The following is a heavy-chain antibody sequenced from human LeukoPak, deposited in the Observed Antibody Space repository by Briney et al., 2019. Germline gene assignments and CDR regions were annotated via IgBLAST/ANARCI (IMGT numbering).Heavy chain of an antibody. CDR1: GGTFSSYA. J-gene: IGHJ4*02. CDR2: IIPILGIA. D-gene: IGHD6-13*01. Sequence: SVKVSCKASGGTFSSYAISWVRQAPGQGLEWMGRIIPILGIANYAQKFQGRVTITADKSTSTAYMELSSLRSEDTAVYYCAREGRGYSSSWDYYLDYWGQGTLVTVSS. CDR3: AREGRGYSSSWDYYLDY. V-gene: IGHV1-69*04.